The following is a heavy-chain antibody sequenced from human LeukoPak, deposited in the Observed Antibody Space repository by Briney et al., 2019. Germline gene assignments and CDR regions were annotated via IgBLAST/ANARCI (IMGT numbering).Heavy chain of an antibody. Sequence: PSETLSLTCTVSGGSISSSSYYWGRIRQPPGKGLEWIGSIYYSGSTNYNPSLKSRVTISVDTSKNQFSLKLSSVTAADTAVYYCARGQIRSSSGWYVDYYYYYGMDVWGQGTTVTVSS. V-gene: IGHV4-39*07. CDR3: ARGQIRSSSGWYVDYYYYYGMDV. CDR2: IYYSGST. J-gene: IGHJ6*02. D-gene: IGHD6-19*01. CDR1: GGSISSSSYY.